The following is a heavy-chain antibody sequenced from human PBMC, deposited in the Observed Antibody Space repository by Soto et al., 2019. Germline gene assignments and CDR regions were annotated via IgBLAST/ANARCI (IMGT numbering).Heavy chain of an antibody. CDR2: IIPIFGTA. D-gene: IGHD6-19*01. J-gene: IGHJ4*02. Sequence: GASVKVSCKASGGTFSSYAISWVRQAPGQGLEWMGGIIPIFGTANYAQKFQGRVTITADESTSTAYMELSSLRSEDTAVYYCARDTGPLAVAGSSLFDYWGQGTLVTVSS. CDR1: GGTFSSYA. V-gene: IGHV1-69*13. CDR3: ARDTGPLAVAGSSLFDY.